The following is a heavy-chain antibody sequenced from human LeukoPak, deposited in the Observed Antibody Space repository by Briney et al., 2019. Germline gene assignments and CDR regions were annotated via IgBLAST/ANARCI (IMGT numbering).Heavy chain of an antibody. CDR1: GGSFSNYY. V-gene: IGHV4-34*01. J-gene: IGHJ6*03. CDR2: INDNGRI. Sequence: SETLSLTCAVYGGSFSNYYWSWIRQTPGKGMKWIGEINDNGRINYNPSLMSRVTVSVDTSKNQFSLRLTSVTATDTAAYYCARRWNYGRNYYIDVWGKGATVSVSS. D-gene: IGHD1-7*01. CDR3: ARRWNYGRNYYIDV.